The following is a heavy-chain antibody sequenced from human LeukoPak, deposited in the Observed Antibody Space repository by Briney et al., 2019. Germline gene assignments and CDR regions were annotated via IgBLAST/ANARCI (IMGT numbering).Heavy chain of an antibody. V-gene: IGHV4-59*11. J-gene: IGHJ6*03. CDR1: GGSISSHY. Sequence: SSETLSLTCSVSGGSISSHYWTWVRQPPGQALEFIGYIYYGGRTQYNPSLKSRATMTMDTSKNQFSLRLNSVSAADTAVYYCAREVTVAGTFYFNMDVWGKGTTVTVS. D-gene: IGHD6-19*01. CDR3: AREVTVAGTFYFNMDV. CDR2: IYYGGRT.